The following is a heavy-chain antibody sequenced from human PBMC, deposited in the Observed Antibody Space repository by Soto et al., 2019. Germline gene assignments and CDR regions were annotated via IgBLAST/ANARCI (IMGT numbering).Heavy chain of an antibody. CDR3: ARDKALVVPSLVNSDYYYYAMDV. D-gene: IGHD3-22*01. J-gene: IGHJ6*02. V-gene: IGHV3-66*01. CDR1: GFTVSDNS. CDR2: IYRGGST. Sequence: EVQLVESGGGLVQPGGSLRLSCAASGFTVSDNSMTWVRQAPWKGLEWVSVIYRGGSTNYADSVRGRFTISRDNSKNTLYLQINSLRDEDTALYYCARDKALVVPSLVNSDYYYYAMDVWGQGTTVTVSS.